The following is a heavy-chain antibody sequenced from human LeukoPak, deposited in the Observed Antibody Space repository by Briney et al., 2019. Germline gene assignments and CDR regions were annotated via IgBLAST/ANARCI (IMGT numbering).Heavy chain of an antibody. Sequence: GGSLRLSCAASGFTFSSYEMNWVRQAPGKGLEWISYITTNINTIYYADSVRGRFTISRDNAKSSLYLQLNSLRADDTAVYYCARGRRYGDYWGQGTLVTVSS. J-gene: IGHJ4*02. D-gene: IGHD5-18*01. CDR1: GFTFSSYE. CDR3: ARGRRYGDY. V-gene: IGHV3-48*03. CDR2: ITTNINTI.